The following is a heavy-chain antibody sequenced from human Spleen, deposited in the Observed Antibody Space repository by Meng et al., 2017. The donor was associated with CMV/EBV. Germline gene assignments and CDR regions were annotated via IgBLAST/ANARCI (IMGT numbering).Heavy chain of an antibody. V-gene: IGHV3-11*04. CDR3: GRGKHYFDY. CDR2: ISSSGSTI. Sequence: LRLSCAASGFTFSDYYMVWIRQAPGKGLEWVSYISSSGSTIYYADSVKGRFTISRHNAKNSLYLQMNSLRGEDTAVYYCGRGKHYFDYWGQGTLVTVSS. J-gene: IGHJ4*02. CDR1: GFTFSDYY.